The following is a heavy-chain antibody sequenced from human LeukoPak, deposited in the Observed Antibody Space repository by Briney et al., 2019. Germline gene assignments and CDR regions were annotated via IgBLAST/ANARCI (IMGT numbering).Heavy chain of an antibody. J-gene: IGHJ4*02. CDR3: ARDGDYDYIWGSYRYRSFDY. CDR1: GYTFTSYG. CDR2: IGAYNGNT. V-gene: IGHV1-18*01. D-gene: IGHD3-16*02. Sequence: ASVKVSCKASGYTFTSYGISWVRQAPGQGLEWMGWIGAYNGNTNYAQKLQGRVTMTTDTSTSTAYMELRSLRSDDTAVYYCARDGDYDYIWGSYRYRSFDYWGQGTLVTVSS.